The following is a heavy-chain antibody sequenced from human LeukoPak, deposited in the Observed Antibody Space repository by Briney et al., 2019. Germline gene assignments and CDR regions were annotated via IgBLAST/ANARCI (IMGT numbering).Heavy chain of an antibody. V-gene: IGHV4-34*01. CDR3: ARVFGRKQLDY. D-gene: IGHD6-13*01. Sequence: PSETLSLTCAVYGGSFSGYYWSWIRQPPRKGLEWIGEINHSGSTNYNPSLKSRVTISVDTSKNQFSLKLSSVTAADTAVYYCARVFGRKQLDYWGQGTLVPVSS. CDR1: GGSFSGYY. CDR2: INHSGST. J-gene: IGHJ4*02.